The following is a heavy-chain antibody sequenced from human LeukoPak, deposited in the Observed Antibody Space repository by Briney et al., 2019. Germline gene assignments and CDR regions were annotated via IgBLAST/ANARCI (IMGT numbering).Heavy chain of an antibody. CDR2: MNPNSGNT. D-gene: IGHD3-22*01. V-gene: IGHV1-8*03. CDR1: GYTFTSYD. Sequence: ASVKVSCKASGYTFTSYDINWVRQATGQGLEWMGWMNPNSGNTGYAQKFQGRVTITRNTSISTAYMELSSLRSEDTAVYYCARGGMYYYDSSGYYYPGAFDIWGQGTMVTVSS. J-gene: IGHJ3*02. CDR3: ARGGMYYYDSSGYYYPGAFDI.